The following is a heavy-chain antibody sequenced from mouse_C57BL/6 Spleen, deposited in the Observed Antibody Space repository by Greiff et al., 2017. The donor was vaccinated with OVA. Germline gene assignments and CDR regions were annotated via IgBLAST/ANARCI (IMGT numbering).Heavy chain of an antibody. CDR2: IDPENGDT. V-gene: IGHV14-4*01. Sequence: VQLQQSGAELVRPGASVKLSCTASGFNIKDDYMHWVKQRPEQGLEWIGWIDPENGDTEYASKFQGKATITADTSSNTAYLQLSSLTSEDTAVYYCSTRAQQFAYWGQGTLVTVSA. CDR3: STRAQQFAY. CDR1: GFNIKDDY. J-gene: IGHJ3*01. D-gene: IGHD3-2*02.